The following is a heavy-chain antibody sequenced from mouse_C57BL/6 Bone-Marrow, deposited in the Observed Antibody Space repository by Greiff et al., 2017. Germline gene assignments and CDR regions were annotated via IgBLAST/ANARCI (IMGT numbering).Heavy chain of an antibody. CDR3: AGYGYHYAMDY. CDR2: INPSYGTT. CDR1: GYSFTDYY. Sequence: EVQLQESGPELVKPGASVQISCKASGYSFTDYYMNWVKQSTGKSLEWIGVINPSYGTTSYNQKFKGKATLTVDQSSSTAYMQLNSLTSEDSAVYCCAGYGYHYAMDYWGQGTSVTVSS. D-gene: IGHD2-14*01. J-gene: IGHJ4*01. V-gene: IGHV1-39*01.